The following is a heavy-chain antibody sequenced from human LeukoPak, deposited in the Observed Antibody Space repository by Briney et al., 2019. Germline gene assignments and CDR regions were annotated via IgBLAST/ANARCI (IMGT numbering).Heavy chain of an antibody. V-gene: IGHV3-74*01. J-gene: IGHJ4*02. Sequence: PGGSLRLSCAASGFTFSHYWMHWVRQVPGKGLVWVSHLNPDGTNTYYADSVKGRFTVSRDNARNTVYLQMSNLRAEDTAVYYCVGAHVAAYWGQGTLVSVSS. CDR3: VGAHVAAY. CDR2: LNPDGTNT. CDR1: GFTFSHYW. D-gene: IGHD3-10*01.